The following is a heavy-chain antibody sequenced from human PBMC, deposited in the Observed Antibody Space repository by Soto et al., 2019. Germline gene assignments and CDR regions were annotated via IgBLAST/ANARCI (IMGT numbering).Heavy chain of an antibody. D-gene: IGHD6-19*01. V-gene: IGHV3-74*01. CDR2: INRDGSST. CDR1: GFTFSTNW. CDR3: SRGPTGWYGFDY. Sequence: EVQLVESGGVLVQPGGSLRLSCAASGFTFSTNWMHWVRQAPGKGLVWVSRINRDGSSTNYADSVKGRFTISRDNAENTLFLQMNSLTADDTAVYCWSRGPTGWYGFDYWGQGTLVTVSS. J-gene: IGHJ4*02.